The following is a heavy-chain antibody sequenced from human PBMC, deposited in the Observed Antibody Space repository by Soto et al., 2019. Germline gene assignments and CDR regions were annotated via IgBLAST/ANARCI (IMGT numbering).Heavy chain of an antibody. Sequence: PSETLSLTCTVSGGSISSYYWSWIRQPPGKGLEWIGYIYYSGSTNYNPSLKSRVTISVDTSKNQFSLKLSSVTAADTAVYYCARDYYDSSGYVRWFDPWGQGTLVTVSS. D-gene: IGHD3-22*01. CDR1: GGSISSYY. CDR3: ARDYYDSSGYVRWFDP. CDR2: IYYSGST. V-gene: IGHV4-59*01. J-gene: IGHJ5*02.